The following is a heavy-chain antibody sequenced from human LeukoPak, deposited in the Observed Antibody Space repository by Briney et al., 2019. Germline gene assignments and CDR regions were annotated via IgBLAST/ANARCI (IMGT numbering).Heavy chain of an antibody. J-gene: IGHJ6*02. CDR1: GGSFSGYH. CDR2: INHYEGT. V-gene: IGHV4-34*01. D-gene: IGHD3-10*01. CDR3: ARENYYGSGTFYAHHGMDV. Sequence: SETLSLTCAVYGGSFSGYHWSWIRQPPGKGLEWIGDINHYEGTNYNPSLKSRATISVDTSKNQFSLKLSSVTAADTAVYYCARENYYGSGTFYAHHGMDVWGQGTTVTVSS.